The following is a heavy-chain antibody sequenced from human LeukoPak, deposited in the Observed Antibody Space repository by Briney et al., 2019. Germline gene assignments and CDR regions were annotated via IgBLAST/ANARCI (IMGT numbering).Heavy chain of an antibody. D-gene: IGHD3-16*01. CDR3: ARVGRGGSVWFDP. CDR2: IYYSGST. V-gene: IGHV4-31*02. Sequence: PSETLSLTWLVSGGSINSGGYYWSWIRQHPGKGLEWIGYIYYSGSTYYNPSLKSRVTISVDTSKNQFSLKLSSVTAADTAVYCCARVGRGGSVWFDPWGQGTLVTVSS. J-gene: IGHJ5*02. CDR1: GGSINSGGYY.